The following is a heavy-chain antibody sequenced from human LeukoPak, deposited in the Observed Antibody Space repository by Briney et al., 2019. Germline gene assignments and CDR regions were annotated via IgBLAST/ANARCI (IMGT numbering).Heavy chain of an antibody. J-gene: IGHJ4*02. CDR1: XXTFTRYG. V-gene: IGHV1-18*01. Sequence: XASXXTFTRYGISXGGQAPGQGGEEMGWMSVYNGNRKYAQKLQGRVTMNTDTTRRKAYMEMRRQRSADTAVYYCARDCSGGSCYELTPYYFDYWGQGTLVTVSS. CDR3: ARDCSGGSCYELTPYYFDY. D-gene: IGHD2-15*01. CDR2: MSVYNGNR.